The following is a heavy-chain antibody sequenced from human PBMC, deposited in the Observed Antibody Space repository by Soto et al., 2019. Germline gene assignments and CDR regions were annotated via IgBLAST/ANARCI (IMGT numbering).Heavy chain of an antibody. CDR2: ISAYNGNT. D-gene: IGHD3-16*01. CDR1: GYTFNDYG. CDR3: ARDSGGYYYYGMDV. J-gene: IGHJ6*02. V-gene: IGHV1-18*01. Sequence: ASVKVSCKASGYTFNDYGTSWVRQAPGQGLEWMGWISAYNGNTNYAQKLQGRVTMTTDTSTSTAYMELRSLRSDDTAVYYCARDSGGYYYYGMDVWGQGTTVTVSS.